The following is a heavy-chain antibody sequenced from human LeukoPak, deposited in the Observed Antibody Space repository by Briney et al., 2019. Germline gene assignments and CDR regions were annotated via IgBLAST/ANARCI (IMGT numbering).Heavy chain of an antibody. J-gene: IGHJ4*02. V-gene: IGHV3-23*01. CDR1: GFTFDNYA. CDR3: AKVGTVYYFDY. Sequence: PGGSLRLSCAASGFTFDNYAMNWVRQAPGKGLEWVSAISGSGGSTYYADSVKGRFTISRDNSKNTLYLQMNSLRAEDTAVYYCAKVGTVYYFDYWGQGTLVTVSS. CDR2: ISGSGGST. D-gene: IGHD4-17*01.